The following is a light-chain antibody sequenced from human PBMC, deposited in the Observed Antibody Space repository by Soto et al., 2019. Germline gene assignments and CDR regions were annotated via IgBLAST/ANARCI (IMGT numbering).Light chain of an antibody. J-gene: IGKJ4*01. V-gene: IGKV1-12*01. CDR1: QGIGSW. CDR2: SAS. Sequence: IQMTQSPSSVSASVGDTVTITCRASQGIGSWLAWYHQIPGKAPKLLIYSASSLQNGTPSRFSGRGSGAAFTLTIKTMQSEDVRASHCQQARYFPLTVGGGTNVDSK. CDR3: QQARYFPLT.